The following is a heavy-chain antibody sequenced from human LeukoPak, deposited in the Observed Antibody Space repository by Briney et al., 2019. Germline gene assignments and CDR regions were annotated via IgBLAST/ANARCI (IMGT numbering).Heavy chain of an antibody. J-gene: IGHJ4*02. Sequence: SVKVSCKASGGTFSSYAISWVRQAPGQGLEWMGGIIPIFGTANYAQKFQGRVTMTTDTSTSTAHMELRSLRSDDTAVYYCARQGYSGHSQGAADYWGQGTLVTVSS. CDR1: GGTFSSYA. CDR2: IIPIFGTA. D-gene: IGHD4-23*01. V-gene: IGHV1-69*05. CDR3: ARQGYSGHSQGAADY.